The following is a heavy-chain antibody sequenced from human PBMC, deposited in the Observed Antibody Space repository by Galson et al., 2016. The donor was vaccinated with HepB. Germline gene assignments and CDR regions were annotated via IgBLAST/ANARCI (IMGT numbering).Heavy chain of an antibody. CDR2: IYNGGNT. J-gene: IGHJ3*02. D-gene: IGHD3-16*02. V-gene: IGHV3-53*01. Sequence: SLRLSCAASGFTVSSNYMNWVRQAPGKGLEWVSVIYNGGNTYYADSVKGRLTISRDNSKNTLYLQMNSLSAEDTAVYYCARGFRLGDLSSPRERDAFDMWGQGPMVTVSS. CDR3: ARGFRLGDLSSPRERDAFDM. CDR1: GFTVSSNY.